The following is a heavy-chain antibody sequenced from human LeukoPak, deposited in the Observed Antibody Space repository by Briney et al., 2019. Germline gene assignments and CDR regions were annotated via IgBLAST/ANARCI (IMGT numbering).Heavy chain of an antibody. V-gene: IGHV1-46*01. CDR2: IHPGGGYT. J-gene: IGHJ5*02. D-gene: IGHD3-16*01. CDR3: ARTAALGKLYWFEP. Sequence: GASVKVSCKASGYTFTSYIIHWARQAPGQGLEWMGLIHPGGGYTSYPLKFQGRVNITRDTYTNTVYMDLSSLRSDDTAVYFCARTAALGKLYWFEPWGQGTLITVSS. CDR1: GYTFTSYI.